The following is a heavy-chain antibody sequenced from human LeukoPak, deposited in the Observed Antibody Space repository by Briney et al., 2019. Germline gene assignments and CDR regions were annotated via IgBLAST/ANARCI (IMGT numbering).Heavy chain of an antibody. Sequence: GASVEVSCKASGYTFTSYDINWVRRATGQGLEWMGWMNPNSGNTGYAQKFQGRVTMTRNTSISTAYMELSSLRSEDTAVHYCARRGDYGDYLFDYWGQGTLVTVSS. V-gene: IGHV1-8*01. CDR2: MNPNSGNT. CDR1: GYTFTSYD. D-gene: IGHD4-17*01. CDR3: ARRGDYGDYLFDY. J-gene: IGHJ4*02.